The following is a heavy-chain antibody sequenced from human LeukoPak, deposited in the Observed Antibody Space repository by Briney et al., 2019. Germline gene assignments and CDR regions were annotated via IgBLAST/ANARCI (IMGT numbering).Heavy chain of an antibody. CDR3: ARLCSIRWCLHDWFDP. Sequence: ASVKVSCKASGYTFTSNAIGWVRQPPGQGLGWMGGTSADNGNTDYAQRLQGRVTMTTDTSTSTAYMELRSLRSDDTAVYYCARLCSIRWCLHDWFDPWGQGTLVTVSS. D-gene: IGHD2-21*01. CDR2: TSADNGNT. CDR1: GYTFTSNA. J-gene: IGHJ5*02. V-gene: IGHV1-18*01.